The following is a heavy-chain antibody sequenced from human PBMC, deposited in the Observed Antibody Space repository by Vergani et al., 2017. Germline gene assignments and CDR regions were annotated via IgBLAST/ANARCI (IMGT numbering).Heavy chain of an antibody. D-gene: IGHD3-9*01. CDR1: GGSISSYY. V-gene: IGHV4-59*01. J-gene: IGHJ5*02. CDR3: ARHQTPLTISGFDP. CDR2: IYYSGST. Sequence: QVQLQESGPGLVKPSETLSLTCTVSGGSISSYYWSWIRQPPGKGLEWIGYIYYSGSTNYNPSLKSRVTISVDTSKNQFSLKLSSVTAADTAVYYCARHQTPLTISGFDPWGQGTLVTVSS.